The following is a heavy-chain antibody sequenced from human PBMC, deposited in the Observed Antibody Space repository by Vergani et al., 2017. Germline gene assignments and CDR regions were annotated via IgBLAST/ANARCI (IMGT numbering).Heavy chain of an antibody. Sequence: QVQLVESGGGLVKPGGSLRLSCAASGFTFSSYGMHWVRQAPGKGLEWVAVIWYGGSNKYYADSVKGRFTISRDNSKNTLYLQMNSLRAEDTAVYYCARSHDYGDRALGDYWGQGTLVTVSS. J-gene: IGHJ4*02. CDR3: ARSHDYGDRALGDY. V-gene: IGHV3-33*01. D-gene: IGHD4-17*01. CDR2: IWYGGSNK. CDR1: GFTFSSYG.